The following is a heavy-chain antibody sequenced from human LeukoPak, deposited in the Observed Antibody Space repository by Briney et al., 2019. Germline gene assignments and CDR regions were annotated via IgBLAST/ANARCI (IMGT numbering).Heavy chain of an antibody. D-gene: IGHD3-10*01. CDR3: ARGQAALWFVEL. CDR2: ISYSGST. Sequence: LRLSCAPSGFTVSSNYMSWIRQPPGTRLEGIGHISYSGSTNYTPSLKSRVTISLDTSKNQLSLKLSSVATADTAVYYCARGQAALWFVELWGQGTLVTVSS. CDR1: GFTVSSNY. V-gene: IGHV4-59*02. J-gene: IGHJ4*02.